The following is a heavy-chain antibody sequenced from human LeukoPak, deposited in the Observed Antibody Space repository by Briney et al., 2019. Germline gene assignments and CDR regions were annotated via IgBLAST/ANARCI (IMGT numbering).Heavy chain of an antibody. D-gene: IGHD6-13*01. CDR2: ISGSGSNT. CDR3: ARDAWGAADR. J-gene: IGHJ6*02. CDR1: GFTFSSNA. V-gene: IGHV3-23*01. Sequence: GGSLRLSCAASGFTFSSNAMSWVRQAPGKGLEWVSGISGSGSNTYYADSVKGRFTISRDNSKNTLYLQMNSLRAEDTAVYYCARDAWGAADRWGQGTTVTVSS.